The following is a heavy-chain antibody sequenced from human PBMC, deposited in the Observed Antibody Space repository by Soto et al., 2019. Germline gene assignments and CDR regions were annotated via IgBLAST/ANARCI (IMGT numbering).Heavy chain of an antibody. CDR3: AKDRVSSYSDYVGYFDD. J-gene: IGHJ4*02. CDR2: ISGSGGNT. CDR1: GGSFSGYY. Sequence: PSETLSLTCAVYGGSFSGYYWSWIRQPPGKGLEWVSAISGSGGNTDYADSVKGRFTISRDISKNTLYLQMNSLRAEDTAIYYCAKDRVSSYSDYVGYFDDWGQGTLVTVS. D-gene: IGHD5-12*01. V-gene: IGHV3-23*01.